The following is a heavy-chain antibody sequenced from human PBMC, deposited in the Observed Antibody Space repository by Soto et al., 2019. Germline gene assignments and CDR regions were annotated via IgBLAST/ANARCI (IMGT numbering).Heavy chain of an antibody. CDR3: ARASRYYWNYMLY. Sequence: QIQLVQSGAEVKKPGASVKVSCKASGYTFSNDAITWVRQAPGQGLEWMGWVSAYNGNTNYAQKFKGRVTMTTGTSTSTADMEIRSLRYDDTAVYFCARASRYYWNYMLYWGQGTLVTVSS. CDR2: VSAYNGNT. J-gene: IGHJ4*02. V-gene: IGHV1-18*01. D-gene: IGHD1-7*01. CDR1: GYTFSNDA.